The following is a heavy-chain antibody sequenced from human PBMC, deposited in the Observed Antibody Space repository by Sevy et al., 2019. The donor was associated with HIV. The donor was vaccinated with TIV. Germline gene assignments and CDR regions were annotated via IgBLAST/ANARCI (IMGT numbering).Heavy chain of an antibody. D-gene: IGHD3-10*01. CDR1: GFTFSTYD. J-gene: IGHJ6*02. V-gene: IGHV3-30*02. CDR2: IRYDGTNK. Sequence: GGSLRLSCAASGFTFSTYDMHWVRQAPGKGLEWVAYIRYDGTNKYYVDSVWGRFTISRDNSKNTLYLQMNSLRAEDKAGYYCAGGRKTTQGWLEALDYYYGVDVWGQGTTVTVSS. CDR3: AGGRKTTQGWLEALDYYYGVDV.